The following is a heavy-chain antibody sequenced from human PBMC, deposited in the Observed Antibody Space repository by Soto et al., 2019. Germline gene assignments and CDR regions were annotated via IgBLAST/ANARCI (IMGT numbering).Heavy chain of an antibody. CDR1: GFTFSSYA. V-gene: IGHV3-23*01. Sequence: EVQLLESGGGLVQPGGSLRLSCAASGFTFSSYAMSWVRQAPGKGLEWVSAISGSGGSTYDADSVKGRFTISRDNSKNTLYLQMNSLRAEDTAVYYCAKWIVVVPAAIPGSFDIWGQGTMVTVSS. CDR3: AKWIVVVPAAIPGSFDI. J-gene: IGHJ3*02. CDR2: ISGSGGST. D-gene: IGHD2-2*02.